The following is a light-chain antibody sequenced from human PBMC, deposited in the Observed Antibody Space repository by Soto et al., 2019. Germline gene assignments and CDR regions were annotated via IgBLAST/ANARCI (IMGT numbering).Light chain of an antibody. CDR3: QQSNRTPWT. Sequence: DIQMTQSPSSLSASVGDRVTITCRASQNINTYLNWYQEKPGRAPKLLICAASILQSGVPSRFSGSTSGTDFTLTISSLQPEDFATYYCQQSNRTPWTFGQGTKVDIK. J-gene: IGKJ1*01. CDR2: AAS. CDR1: QNINTY. V-gene: IGKV1-39*01.